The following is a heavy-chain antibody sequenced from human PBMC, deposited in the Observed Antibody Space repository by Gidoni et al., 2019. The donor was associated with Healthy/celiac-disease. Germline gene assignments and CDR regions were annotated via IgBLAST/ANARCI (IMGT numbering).Heavy chain of an antibody. CDR2: IIPIFGTA. D-gene: IGHD1-20*01. CDR3: AREFGITGTTGPRFDY. Sequence: QVQLVQCGAWGTKPGSSVPVHCKASRGTFSHTAISWGRQAPGQGLEWMGGIIPIFGTANYAQKFQGRVTITADESTSTAYMELSSLRSEDTAVYYCAREFGITGTTGPRFDYWGQGTLVTVSS. CDR1: RGTFSHTA. V-gene: IGHV1-69*01. J-gene: IGHJ4*02.